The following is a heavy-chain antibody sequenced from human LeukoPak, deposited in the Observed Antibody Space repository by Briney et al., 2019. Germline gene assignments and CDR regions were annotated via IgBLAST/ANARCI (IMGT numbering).Heavy chain of an antibody. CDR1: GFTFSSYA. J-gene: IGHJ6*03. CDR3: AKGGYSNGRYYYYYMDV. V-gene: IGHV3-23*01. D-gene: IGHD5-18*01. CDR2: FSFNGEST. Sequence: GGSLRLSCAASGFTFSSYAMTWVRQAPGKGLEWVSSFSFNGESTYYADSAKGRFTISRDNSKNTLYLQMNSLRAEDTAVYYCAKGGYSNGRYYYYYMDVWGEGTTVTISS.